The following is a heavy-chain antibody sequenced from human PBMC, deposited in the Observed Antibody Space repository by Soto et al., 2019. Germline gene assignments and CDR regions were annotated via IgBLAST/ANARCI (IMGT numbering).Heavy chain of an antibody. J-gene: IGHJ6*02. CDR2: IYPGDSDT. V-gene: IGHV5-51*01. D-gene: IGHD6-6*01. Sequence: GESLKISCKGSGYSFTSYWIGWVRQMPGKGLEWMGIIYPGDSDTRYSPSFQGQVTISADKSISTAYLQWSSLKASDTAMYYCARRTAARPLWSSGGMDVWGQGTTVTVSS. CDR1: GYSFTSYW. CDR3: ARRTAARPLWSSGGMDV.